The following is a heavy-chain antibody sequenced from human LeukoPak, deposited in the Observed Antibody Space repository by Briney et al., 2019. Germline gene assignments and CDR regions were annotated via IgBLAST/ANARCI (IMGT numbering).Heavy chain of an antibody. CDR3: AFGFGDY. J-gene: IGHJ4*02. D-gene: IGHD3-16*01. V-gene: IGHV3-7*01. CDR2: IKHDGSET. CDR1: GFIFKNYD. Sequence: GGSLRLSCMASGFIFKNYDMHWFRQAPSKGLEWVANIKHDGSETYYVDSVKGRFTISRDNAKNSLYLQMNSLRAEDTALYYCAFGFGDYWGQGTLVTVSS.